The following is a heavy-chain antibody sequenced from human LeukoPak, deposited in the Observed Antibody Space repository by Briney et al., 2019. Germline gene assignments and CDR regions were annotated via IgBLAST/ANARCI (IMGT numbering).Heavy chain of an antibody. CDR1: GFPFDDYT. V-gene: IGHV3-43*01. CDR2: VDRDASIT. Sequence: GGSLRLSCAASGFPFDDYTMHWIRQRPGRGLEWVCFVDRDASITHYADALKGRFTVSRDNSRNSLYLQMNSLTTEDSGLYFCAKDRGNSGWYLYFDHWGQGTPVIVSS. CDR3: AKDRGNSGWYLYFDH. J-gene: IGHJ4*02. D-gene: IGHD6-19*01.